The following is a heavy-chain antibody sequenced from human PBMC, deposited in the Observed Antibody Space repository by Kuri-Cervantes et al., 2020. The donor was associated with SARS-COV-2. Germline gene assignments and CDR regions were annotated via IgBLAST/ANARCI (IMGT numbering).Heavy chain of an antibody. Sequence: GESLKISCAASGFTFSSYAMSWVRQAPGKGLEWVSAISGSGGSTYYADSVKGRFTISRDNSKNTLYLQMNSLRAEDTAVYYCARLAAAGYDYYYGMDVWGQGTTVTVSS. D-gene: IGHD6-13*01. CDR1: GFTFSSYA. J-gene: IGHJ6*02. V-gene: IGHV3-23*01. CDR2: ISGSGGST. CDR3: ARLAAAGYDYYYGMDV.